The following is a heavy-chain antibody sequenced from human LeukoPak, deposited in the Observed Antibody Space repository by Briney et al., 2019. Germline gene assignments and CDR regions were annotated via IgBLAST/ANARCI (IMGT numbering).Heavy chain of an antibody. J-gene: IGHJ5*02. CDR3: ARRGLTNEDTYCNSTGCYIASGDWFDP. V-gene: IGHV1-18*01. CDR1: GYTFTSYG. Sequence: VASAKVSCKASGYTFTSYGISWVRQAPGQGLAWMGWINPYNGNTNYAQNLQGRVTMTTDTSTSTAYMELRSLRSDDTAVYYCARRGLTNEDTYCNSTGCYIASGDWFDPWGQGTLVTVSS. CDR2: INPYNGNT. D-gene: IGHD2-2*02.